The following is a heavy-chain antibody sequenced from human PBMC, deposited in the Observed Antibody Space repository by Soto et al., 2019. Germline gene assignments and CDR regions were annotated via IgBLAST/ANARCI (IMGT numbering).Heavy chain of an antibody. V-gene: IGHV4-59*01. CDR2: IYYSGST. CDR3: ARAVEMATTVDY. D-gene: IGHD5-12*01. Sequence: SETLSLTCTVSGGSISSYYWSWIRQPPGKGLEWIGYIYYSGSTNYNPSLKSRVTISVDTSKNQFSLKLSSVTAADTAVYYCARAVEMATTVDYWGQATLVTAPQ. CDR1: GGSISSYY. J-gene: IGHJ4*02.